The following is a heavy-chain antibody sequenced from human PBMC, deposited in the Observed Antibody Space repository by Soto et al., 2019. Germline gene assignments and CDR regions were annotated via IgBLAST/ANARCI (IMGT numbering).Heavy chain of an antibody. Sequence: GASVKVSCKASGYTFTNSYVIWVRQAPGQGLDWMGVIDPSGGSRFYAQNLQGRVTMTSDTSTRTIYMELSNLRSEDTSVFFCARLFGTYHDFWTGLGGGNFAYWGKGTPVPVSS. V-gene: IGHV1-46*01. CDR1: GYTFTNSY. CDR3: ARLFGTYHDFWTGLGGGNFAY. J-gene: IGHJ4*02. D-gene: IGHD3-3*01. CDR2: IDPSGGSR.